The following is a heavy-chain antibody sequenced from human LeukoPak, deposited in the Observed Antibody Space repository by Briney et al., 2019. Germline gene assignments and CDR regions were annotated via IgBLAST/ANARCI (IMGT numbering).Heavy chain of an antibody. J-gene: IGHJ4*02. CDR3: AKDSYYYGSGSSFDY. CDR1: GFTFSSFG. V-gene: IGHV3-33*06. Sequence: GRSLRLSCAASGFTFSSFGMHWVRQAPGKGLEWVAVIWYDGSNKYYADSVKGRFTISRDNSKNTPYLQMNSLRAEDTAVYYCAKDSYYYGSGSSFDYWGQGTLVTVSS. D-gene: IGHD3-10*01. CDR2: IWYDGSNK.